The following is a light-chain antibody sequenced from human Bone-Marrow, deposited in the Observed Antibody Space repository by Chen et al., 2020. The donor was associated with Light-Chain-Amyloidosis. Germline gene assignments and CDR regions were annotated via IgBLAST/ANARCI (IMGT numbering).Light chain of an antibody. CDR1: NIGSTS. V-gene: IGLV3-21*02. Sequence: SYVLTQPSSVSVAPGQTATIACGGNNIGSTSVHWYQQTPGQAPLLVVYDARDRPSGNPERMSGANSGNTATRTIGRVEAGDEADYYCQVWDRSSDRPVFGGGTKLTVL. J-gene: IGLJ3*02. CDR2: DAR. CDR3: QVWDRSSDRPV.